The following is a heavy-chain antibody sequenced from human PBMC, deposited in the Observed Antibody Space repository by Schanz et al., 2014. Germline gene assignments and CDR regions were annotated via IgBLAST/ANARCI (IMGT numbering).Heavy chain of an antibody. CDR2: INPSVGNT. D-gene: IGHD3-9*01. CDR3: AKVDRTRYYAMDV. CDR1: GYTFTSYY. V-gene: IGHV1-46*01. Sequence: QVQLVQSGAEVMKPGASVRLSCEASGYTFTSYYIHWFRQAPGQGLEWMGLINPSVGNTNYAQKFQGRVTMTADKSTSTVYMEVSGLRSEDTAVYYCAKVDRTRYYAMDVWGQGTTVTVSS. J-gene: IGHJ6*02.